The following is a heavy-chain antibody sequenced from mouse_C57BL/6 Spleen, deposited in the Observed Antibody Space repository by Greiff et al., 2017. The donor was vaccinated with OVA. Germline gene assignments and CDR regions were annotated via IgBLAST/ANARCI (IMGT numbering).Heavy chain of an antibody. J-gene: IGHJ1*03. V-gene: IGHV1-7*01. D-gene: IGHD1-1*01. Sequence: VQLVESGAELAKPGASVKLSCKASGYTFTSYWMHWVKQRPGMGLEWMGYINPSSGDTKYNQKFKGKATLTADKSSSTAYMQLSSLTYEDSAVYYCARFITTGVGYFDVWGTGTTVTVSS. CDR1: GYTFTSYW. CDR2: INPSSGDT. CDR3: ARFITTGVGYFDV.